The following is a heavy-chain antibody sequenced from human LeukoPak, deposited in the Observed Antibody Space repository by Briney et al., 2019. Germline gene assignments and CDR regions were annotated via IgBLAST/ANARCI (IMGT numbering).Heavy chain of an antibody. V-gene: IGHV4-34*01. CDR1: GGSFSGDF. D-gene: IGHD6-6*01. CDR3: ARDFPYSSSSGLHYYYYYYYMDV. CDR2: INHGGST. Sequence: SETLSLTCAVYGGSFSGDFWNWIRQSPGKGLEWIGEINHGGSTTYNPSLKSRVTISVDTSKNQFSLKLSSVTAADTAVYYCARDFPYSSSSGLHYYYYYYYMDVWGKGTTVTVSS. J-gene: IGHJ6*03.